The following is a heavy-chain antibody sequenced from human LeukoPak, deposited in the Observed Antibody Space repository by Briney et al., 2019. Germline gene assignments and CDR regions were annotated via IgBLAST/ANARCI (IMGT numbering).Heavy chain of an antibody. CDR1: GGSISSGGYS. Sequence: KPSQTLSLTCAVSGGSISSGGYSWSWIRQPPGKGLEWIGYIYHSGSTYYNPSLKSRVTISVDRSKNQFSLKLSSVTAADTAVYYCARLGGQAPRYYGSGSYPIDYWGQGTLVTVSS. V-gene: IGHV4-30-2*01. D-gene: IGHD3-10*01. CDR2: IYHSGST. CDR3: ARLGGQAPRYYGSGSYPIDY. J-gene: IGHJ4*02.